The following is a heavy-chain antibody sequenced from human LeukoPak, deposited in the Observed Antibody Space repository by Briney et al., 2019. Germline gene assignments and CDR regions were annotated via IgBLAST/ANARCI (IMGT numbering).Heavy chain of an antibody. D-gene: IGHD3-3*01. Sequence: ASVKVSCKVSGYTLTELSMHWVRQAPGKGLEWMGGFDPEDGETIYAQKFQGRVTMTEDTSTDTAYMELSSLRSEDTAVYYCATVSLRFLEWSSSFDYWGQGTLVTVSS. J-gene: IGHJ4*02. V-gene: IGHV1-24*01. CDR1: GYTLTELS. CDR2: FDPEDGET. CDR3: ATVSLRFLEWSSSFDY.